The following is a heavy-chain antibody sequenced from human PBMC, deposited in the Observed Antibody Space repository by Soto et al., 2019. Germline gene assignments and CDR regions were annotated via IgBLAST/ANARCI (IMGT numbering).Heavy chain of an antibody. J-gene: IGHJ5*02. V-gene: IGHV3-66*01. CDR2: IYSGGST. CDR1: GFTVSSNY. Sequence: GGSLRLSCAASGFTVSSNYMSWVRQAPGKGLEWVSVIYSGGSTYYADSVKGRFTISRDNSKNTLYLQMNSLRAEDTAVYYCARDCSGGSCYSGSGFDPWGQGTLVTVSS. CDR3: ARDCSGGSCYSGSGFDP. D-gene: IGHD2-15*01.